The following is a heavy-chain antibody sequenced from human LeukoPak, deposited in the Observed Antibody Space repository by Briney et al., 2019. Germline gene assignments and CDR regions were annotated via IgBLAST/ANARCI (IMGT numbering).Heavy chain of an antibody. D-gene: IGHD5-18*01. CDR2: IYSGGNT. CDR1: GFSVSDNY. CDR3: AKDRAASGYSWNWFDP. J-gene: IGHJ5*02. Sequence: GGSLRLSCAASGFSVSDNYMSWVRQAPGKGLEWVSIIYSGGNTYYADSVKGRFTISRDNSQNTVYLQMNSMRAEDTAVYYCAKDRAASGYSWNWFDPWGQGTLVTVSS. V-gene: IGHV3-66*01.